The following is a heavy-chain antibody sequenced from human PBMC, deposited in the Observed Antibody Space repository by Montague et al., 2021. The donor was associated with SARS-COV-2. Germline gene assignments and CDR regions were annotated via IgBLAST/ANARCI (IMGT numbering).Heavy chain of an antibody. Sequence: SETLSLTCTVSGASISIGTYYWTWILQSPGNPLEWVGYIHDSGTTXYXXXXKXRVTILEDTSRNQFSLNLNSVTAADTAVYYCARGHCSGGFCYYGVAFDVWGQGTMVTVS. J-gene: IGHJ3*01. CDR1: GASISIGTYY. CDR3: ARGHCSGGFCYYGVAFDV. D-gene: IGHD2-15*01. V-gene: IGHV4-61*01. CDR2: IHDSGTT.